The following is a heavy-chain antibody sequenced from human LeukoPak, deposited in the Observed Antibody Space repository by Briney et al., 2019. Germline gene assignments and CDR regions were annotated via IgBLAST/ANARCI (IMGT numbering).Heavy chain of an antibody. CDR1: GFTFSSYW. CDR2: INSDGSST. V-gene: IGHV3-74*01. Sequence: GGSLRLSCAASGFTFSSYWMHWVRQAPGKGLVWVSRINSDGSSTSYADSVKGRFTISRDNAKNTLYLQMNSLRAEDTAVCYCARVYLVLYDSSGYYSYDYWSQGTLGTVSS. D-gene: IGHD3-22*01. J-gene: IGHJ4*02. CDR3: ARVYLVLYDSSGYYSYDY.